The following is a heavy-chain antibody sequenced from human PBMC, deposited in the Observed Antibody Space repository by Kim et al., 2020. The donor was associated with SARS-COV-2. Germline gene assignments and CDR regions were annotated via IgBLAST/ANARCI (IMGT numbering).Heavy chain of an antibody. V-gene: IGHV3-73*01. J-gene: IGHJ4*02. D-gene: IGHD2-21*02. Sequence: GGSLRLSCAASGFTFSGSAMHWVRQASGKGLEWVGRIRSKANSYATAYAASVKGRFTISRDDSKNTAYLQMNSLKTEDTAVYYCTRHGRGGNSGDYWGQGTLVTVSS. CDR3: TRHGRGGNSGDY. CDR1: GFTFSGSA. CDR2: IRSKANSYAT.